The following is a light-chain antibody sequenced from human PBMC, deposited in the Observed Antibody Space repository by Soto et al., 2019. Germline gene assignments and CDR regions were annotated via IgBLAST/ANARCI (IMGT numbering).Light chain of an antibody. J-gene: IGKJ1*01. Sequence: DIQMTQSPSSLSASVGDRVTITCRASQSISSYLNWYQQKPGKAPKLLIYAASSLQSWVPSRFSGSGSGTDFTLTISSLQPEDFATYYCQQSYSTVWTFGQGTNVEIK. CDR3: QQSYSTVWT. V-gene: IGKV1-39*01. CDR1: QSISSY. CDR2: AAS.